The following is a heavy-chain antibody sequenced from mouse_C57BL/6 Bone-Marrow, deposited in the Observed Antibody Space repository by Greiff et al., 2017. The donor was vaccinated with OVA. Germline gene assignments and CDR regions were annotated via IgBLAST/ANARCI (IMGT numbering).Heavy chain of an antibody. J-gene: IGHJ2*01. CDR1: GFTFSSYG. V-gene: IGHV5-6*02. Sequence: DVMLVESGGDLVKPGGSLKLSCAASGFTFSSYGMSWVRQTPDKRLEWVATISSGGSYTYYPDSVKGRFTISRDNAKNTLYLQMSSLKSEDTAMYYCARHPLITTVVATDDWGQGTTLTVSS. CDR2: ISSGGSYT. D-gene: IGHD1-1*01. CDR3: ARHPLITTVVATDD.